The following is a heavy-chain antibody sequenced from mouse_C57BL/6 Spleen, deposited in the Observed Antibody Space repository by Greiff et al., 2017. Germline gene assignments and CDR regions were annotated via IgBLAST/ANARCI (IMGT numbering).Heavy chain of an antibody. V-gene: IGHV1-69*01. J-gene: IGHJ3*01. CDR2: TDPSDSYT. CDR1: GYTFTSYW. D-gene: IGHD1-1*01. Sequence: QVQLQQPGAELVMPGASVKLSCKASGYTFTSYWMHWVKQRPGQGLEWIGETDPSDSYTNYNQKFKGKSTLTVDKSSSTAYMQLSSLTSEDSAVYYCARRSHYYGSSSAWFAYWGQGTLVTGSA. CDR3: ARRSHYYGSSSAWFAY.